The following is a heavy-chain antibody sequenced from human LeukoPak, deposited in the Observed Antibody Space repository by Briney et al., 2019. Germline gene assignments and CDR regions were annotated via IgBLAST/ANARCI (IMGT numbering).Heavy chain of an antibody. Sequence: SETLSLTCTVSGGSLSSSSYYWVWIRQPPGKGLEWIGCIYYSGCTYYNPSLKSRVTISVDTSKNQFSLKLNSVNAADTAVYYGARIGVSRGSWLNYYYYGMDVWGQGTTVTVSS. CDR3: ARIGVSRGSWLNYYYYGMDV. CDR2: IYYSGCT. D-gene: IGHD6-13*01. J-gene: IGHJ6*02. V-gene: IGHV4-39*01. CDR1: GGSLSSSSYY.